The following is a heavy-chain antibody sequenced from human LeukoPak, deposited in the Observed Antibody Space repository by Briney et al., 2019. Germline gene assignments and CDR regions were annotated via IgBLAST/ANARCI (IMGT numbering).Heavy chain of an antibody. CDR2: ISGSGGST. CDR1: GFTFSSYD. D-gene: IGHD5-18*01. V-gene: IGHV3-23*01. J-gene: IGHJ4*02. Sequence: GGSLRLSCAASGFTFSSYDMSWVRQAPGKGLEWVSAISGSGGSTYYADSVKGRFTISRDNSKNTLYLQMNSLRAEDTAVYYCARRWIQLWLCDYWGQGTLVTVSS. CDR3: ARRWIQLWLCDY.